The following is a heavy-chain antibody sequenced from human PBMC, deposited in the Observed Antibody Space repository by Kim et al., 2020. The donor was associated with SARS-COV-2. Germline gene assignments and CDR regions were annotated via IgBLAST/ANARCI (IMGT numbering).Heavy chain of an antibody. V-gene: IGHV3-11*06. D-gene: IGHD6-6*01. Sequence: GGSLRLSCAASGFTFSDYYMSWIRQAPGKGLEWVSYISRSSSYTNYADSVKGRFTISRDNAKNSLYLQMNSLRAEDTAVYYCAREDPYSSSSTDYWGQGTLVTVSS. J-gene: IGHJ4*02. CDR1: GFTFSDYY. CDR3: AREDPYSSSSTDY. CDR2: ISRSSSYT.